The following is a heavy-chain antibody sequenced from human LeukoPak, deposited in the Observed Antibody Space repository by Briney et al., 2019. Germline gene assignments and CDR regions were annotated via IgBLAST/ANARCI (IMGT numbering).Heavy chain of an antibody. CDR2: ISYDGSNK. Sequence: GGSLRLSCAASGFTFSSYGMHWVRKAPGKGLEWVAVISYDGSNKYYADSVKGRFTISRDNSKNTLYLQMNSLGAEDTAVYYCAKDYLYGMDVWGQGTTVTVSS. J-gene: IGHJ6*02. CDR1: GFTFSSYG. CDR3: AKDYLYGMDV. V-gene: IGHV3-30*18.